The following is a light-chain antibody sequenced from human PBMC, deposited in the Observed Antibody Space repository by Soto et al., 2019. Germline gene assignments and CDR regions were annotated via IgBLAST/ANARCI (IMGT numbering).Light chain of an antibody. V-gene: IGLV2-14*03. CDR1: SSDIGIYNF. CDR2: DVT. J-gene: IGLJ2*01. Sequence: QSALTQPASVSGSPGQSITISCTGTSSDIGIYNFVSWYQQRPGNVPKLIIYDVTNRPSGVSNRFSGSKSGNTASLTISGLQAEDEADYYCSSYTTRRALIFGGGTKLTV. CDR3: SSYTTRRALI.